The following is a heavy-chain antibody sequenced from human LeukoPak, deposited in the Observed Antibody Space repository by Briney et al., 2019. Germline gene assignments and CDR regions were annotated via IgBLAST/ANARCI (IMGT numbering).Heavy chain of an antibody. Sequence: GGSLRLSCAASGFTFSSYWINWVRQAPGKGLEWVANIDQGGSEKYYVDYVKGRFTISRDNAKKSVYLQINSLRAEDTATYYCGRGDSHVYTFYFSDVWGQGTTVTVSS. D-gene: IGHD3-16*01. J-gene: IGHJ6*02. CDR3: GRGDSHVYTFYFSDV. CDR1: GFTFSSYW. V-gene: IGHV3-7*04. CDR2: IDQGGSEK.